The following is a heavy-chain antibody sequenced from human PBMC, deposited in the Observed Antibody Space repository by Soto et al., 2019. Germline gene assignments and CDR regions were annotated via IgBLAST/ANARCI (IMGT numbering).Heavy chain of an antibody. CDR2: ILNINDGGTT. CDR3: SPYDYIRGNSRYRWAY. CDR1: GITLSDSW. V-gene: IGHV3-15*01. J-gene: IGHJ4*02. D-gene: IGHD3-16*02. Sequence: GGSLRLSCAASGITLSDSWMSWVRQAPGEGLEWVGRILNINDGGTTDYAAPVRGRFTISRDDSSNTLYLEMNSLKIEDTGVYFCSPYDYIRGNSRYRWAYWGQGTVVTVSS.